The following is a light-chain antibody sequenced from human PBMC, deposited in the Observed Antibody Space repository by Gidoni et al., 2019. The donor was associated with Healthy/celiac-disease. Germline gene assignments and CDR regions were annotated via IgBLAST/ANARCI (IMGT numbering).Light chain of an antibody. V-gene: IGKV3-20*01. CDR1: QSVRSSY. Sequence: EIVLTQSPGTLSLSPGERATLSCRASQSVRSSYLAWYQQKPVQAPRLLIYGASSRATGIPDRFSGSGSGTDFTLTISRLEPEDFAVYYCQQYGSSSFTFGPGTKVDIK. CDR3: QQYGSSSFT. CDR2: GAS. J-gene: IGKJ3*01.